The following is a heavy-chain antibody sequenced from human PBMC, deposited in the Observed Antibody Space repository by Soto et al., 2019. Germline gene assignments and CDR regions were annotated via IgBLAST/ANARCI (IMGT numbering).Heavy chain of an antibody. J-gene: IGHJ4*02. CDR2: FYYSGST. V-gene: IGHV4-59*08. CDR1: GGSISTYY. CDR3: ARGGWRHIDY. Sequence: QVQLQESGPGLAKPSETLSLTCTVSGGSISTYYWSWIRQPPGKGLEWIGYFYYSGSTNYNPSLKSRVTISVDTSKTQFSLKLSSVTAADTAVYYCARGGWRHIDYWGQGPLVTVSS. D-gene: IGHD3-3*01.